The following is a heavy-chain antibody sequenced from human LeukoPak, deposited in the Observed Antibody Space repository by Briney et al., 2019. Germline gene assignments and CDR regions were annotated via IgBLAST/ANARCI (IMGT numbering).Heavy chain of an antibody. CDR1: GFTFSSYT. J-gene: IGHJ6*03. Sequence: GGSLRLSCAASGFTFSSYTIHWVRQAPGKGLEWVAVMSSDGNDKYYAASVKGRFTISRDNSKTTVYLQMNSLRADDTALYYCAREGHYDILTGYSPVEYYYYYMDVWGKGTTVTVSS. V-gene: IGHV3-30*04. CDR2: MSSDGNDK. CDR3: AREGHYDILTGYSPVEYYYYYMDV. D-gene: IGHD3-9*01.